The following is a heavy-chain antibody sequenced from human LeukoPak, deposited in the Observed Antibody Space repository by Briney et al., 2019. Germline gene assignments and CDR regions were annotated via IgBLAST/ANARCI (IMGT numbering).Heavy chain of an antibody. CDR1: GFNFRGHG. V-gene: IGHV3-33*01. J-gene: IGHJ4*02. CDR2: IWYDGSNK. Sequence: GGSLRLSCGASGFNFRGHGMHWVRQAPGKGLEWVGIIWYDGSNKYYADSVKGRFTISRDNSKNTLYLQMDSLRAEDTAIYYCARDRGTTTSTGAKGYFDSWGQGTLVTVSS. CDR3: ARDRGTTTSTGAKGYFDS. D-gene: IGHD1/OR15-1a*01.